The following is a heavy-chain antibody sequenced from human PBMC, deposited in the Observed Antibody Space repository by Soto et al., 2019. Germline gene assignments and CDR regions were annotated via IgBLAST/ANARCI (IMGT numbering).Heavy chain of an antibody. V-gene: IGHV1-69*02. J-gene: IGHJ4*02. CDR1: GGTFSSYT. CDR2: IIPILGIA. CDR3: AKATRYCSGSWCSTYDF. D-gene: IGHD2-15*01. Sequence: ASVXVSCKASGGTFSSYTISWVRQAPGQGLEWMGRIIPILGIANYAQKFQGRVTITADKSTSTAYMELSSLRSEDTAVYYCAKATRYCSGSWCSTYDFWGQGTLVTVSS.